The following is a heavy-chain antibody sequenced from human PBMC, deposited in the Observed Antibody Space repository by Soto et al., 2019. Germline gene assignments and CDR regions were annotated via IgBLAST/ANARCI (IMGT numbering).Heavy chain of an antibody. CDR1: GFMFGTYW. CDR3: VRATLSWGHYYFRGLDV. J-gene: IGHJ6*02. V-gene: IGHV3-7*01. Sequence: GGSLRLSCAATGFMFGTYWMSWVRQAPGKGLEWVANIKHDGNEKYYADSVKGRFTVSRDNVKNFLHLQMSSLRGDDTGVYFCVRATLSWGHYYFRGLDVWGQGTTVTVSS. D-gene: IGHD3-22*01. CDR2: IKHDGNEK.